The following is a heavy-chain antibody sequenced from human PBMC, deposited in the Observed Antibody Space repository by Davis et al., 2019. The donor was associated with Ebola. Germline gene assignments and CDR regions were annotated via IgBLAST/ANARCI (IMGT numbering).Heavy chain of an antibody. V-gene: IGHV4-34*01. J-gene: IGHJ5*02. CDR2: IYYSGST. CDR3: ARQGLAAAGTDRWFDP. CDR1: GGSFSGYY. D-gene: IGHD6-13*01. Sequence: SETLSLTCAVYGGSFSGYYWNWIRQPPGKGLEWIGSIYYSGSTYYNPSLKSRVTISVDTSKNQFSLKLSSVTAADTAVYYCARQGLAAAGTDRWFDPWGQGTLVTVSS.